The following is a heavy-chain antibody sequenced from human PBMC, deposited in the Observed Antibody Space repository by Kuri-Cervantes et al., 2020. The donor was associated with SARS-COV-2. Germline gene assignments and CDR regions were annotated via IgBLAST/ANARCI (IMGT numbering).Heavy chain of an antibody. Sequence: GSLRLSCAVYGGSISSYYWSWIRQPPGKGLEWIGYIYYSGCTNYNPSLKSRVTISVDTSKNQSSLKLSSVTAADTAVYYCSRPYYGMDVWGQGTTVTVSS. V-gene: IGHV4-59*12. CDR2: IYYSGCT. CDR3: SRPYYGMDV. CDR1: GGSISSYY. J-gene: IGHJ6*02.